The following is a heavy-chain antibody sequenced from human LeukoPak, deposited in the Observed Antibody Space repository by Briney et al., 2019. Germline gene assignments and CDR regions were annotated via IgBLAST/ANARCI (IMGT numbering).Heavy chain of an antibody. V-gene: IGHV3-30-3*01. CDR1: GFIFTNYA. D-gene: IGHD3-16*01. J-gene: IGHJ4*02. Sequence: GGSLRLSCAASGFIFTNYAMHWVRQAPGKGLEWVAIISYDGNKKYHADSVKGRFSISRDNSGNTLNLQMNSLRPNDTGVYWCAREGASFGGIDYWGQGTLVTVSS. CDR3: AREGASFGGIDY. CDR2: ISYDGNKK.